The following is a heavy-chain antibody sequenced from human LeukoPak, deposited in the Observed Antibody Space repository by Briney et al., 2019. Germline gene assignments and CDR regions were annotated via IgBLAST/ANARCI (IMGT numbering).Heavy chain of an antibody. D-gene: IGHD3-10*01. V-gene: IGHV3-48*03. CDR1: GFTFSSYE. J-gene: IGHJ4*02. Sequence: GGSLRLSCAASGFTFSSYEMNWVRQAPGKGLEWVSYISSSGSTIYYADFVKGRFTISRDNAKNSLYLQMNSLRAEDTAVYYCARAAVLGRGLWFGESYFDYWGQGTLVTVSS. CDR2: ISSSGSTI. CDR3: ARAAVLGRGLWFGESYFDY.